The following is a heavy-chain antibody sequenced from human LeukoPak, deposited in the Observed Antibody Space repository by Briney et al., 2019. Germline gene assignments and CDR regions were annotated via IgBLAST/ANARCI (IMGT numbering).Heavy chain of an antibody. CDR1: GFNFSNYG. J-gene: IGHJ5*02. V-gene: IGHV3-21*01. D-gene: IGHD5-18*01. Sequence: GGSLRLSCAGSGFNFSNYGMYWVRQSPGNGLEWISFISRSTSYIYYADSVKGRFTASRDNAKNSLFLQMNTLRVEDTAVYYCARPVREYNYGSSDLWGQGTLVTVSS. CDR3: ARPVREYNYGSSDL. CDR2: ISRSTSYI.